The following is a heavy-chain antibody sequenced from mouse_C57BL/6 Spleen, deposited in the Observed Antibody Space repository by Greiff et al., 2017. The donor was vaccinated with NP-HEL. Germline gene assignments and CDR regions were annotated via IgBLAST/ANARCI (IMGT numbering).Heavy chain of an antibody. CDR3: ARWYYGSPYWYFDV. CDR2: IHPNSGST. CDR1: GYTFTSYW. V-gene: IGHV1-64*01. J-gene: IGHJ1*03. Sequence: VQLQQPGAELVKPGASVKLSCKASGYTFTSYWMHWVKQRPGQGLEWIGMIHPNSGSTNYNEKFKSKATLTVDKSSSTAYMQLSSLTSEDSAVYYCARWYYGSPYWYFDVWGTGTTVTVSS. D-gene: IGHD1-1*01.